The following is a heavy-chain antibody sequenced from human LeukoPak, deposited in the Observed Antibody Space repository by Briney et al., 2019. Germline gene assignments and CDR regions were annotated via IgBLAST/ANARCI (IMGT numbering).Heavy chain of an antibody. J-gene: IGHJ4*02. Sequence: ASVKVSCKASGGTFSSYAISWVRQAPGQGLEWMGRFIPIFGTANYAQKFQGRVTITTDESTSTAYMELSSLRSEDTAVYYCAVHDSSGRLDYWGQGTLVTVSS. CDR1: GGTFSSYA. D-gene: IGHD3-22*01. V-gene: IGHV1-69*05. CDR2: FIPIFGTA. CDR3: AVHDSSGRLDY.